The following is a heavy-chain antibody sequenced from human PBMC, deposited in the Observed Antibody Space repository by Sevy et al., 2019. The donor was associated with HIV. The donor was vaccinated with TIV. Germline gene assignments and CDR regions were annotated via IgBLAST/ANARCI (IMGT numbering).Heavy chain of an antibody. CDR2: INYSGST. CDR1: GGSIRSDY. Sequence: SETLSLTCTVSGGSIRSDYWSWIRQPPGKGLEWIGYINYSGSTNYNPSLNSRVTISVDTSKNQISLKLSSVTAADTAVYYCARSRGYFDYWGQGTLVTVSS. J-gene: IGHJ4*02. V-gene: IGHV4-59*01. CDR3: ARSRGYFDY. D-gene: IGHD2-2*01.